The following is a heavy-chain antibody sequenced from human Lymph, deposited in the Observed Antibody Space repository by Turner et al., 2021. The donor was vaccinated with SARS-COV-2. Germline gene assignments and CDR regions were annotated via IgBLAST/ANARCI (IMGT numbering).Heavy chain of an antibody. V-gene: IGHV4-59*12. J-gene: IGHJ3*02. Sequence: QVQLQESGPGLVKPAATLSLTCTVSGGSIISYYWSWIRQPPGTGLEGMGYNYNGGSTNYDPSLKSRVTISVDPSKNQFALKLSFVTAADTAVYYCARDHVSSGSSLSGDGFDIWGQGTMVTVSS. CDR2: NYNGGST. D-gene: IGHD1-26*01. CDR3: ARDHVSSGSSLSGDGFDI. CDR1: GGSIISYY.